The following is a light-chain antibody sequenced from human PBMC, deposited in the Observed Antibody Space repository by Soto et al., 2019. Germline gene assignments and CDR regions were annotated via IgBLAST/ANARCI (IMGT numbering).Light chain of an antibody. CDR2: EVS. CDR1: SSDVGGYNY. J-gene: IGLJ2*01. Sequence: QSALSQPPSASGSPGQSVTISCTGTSSDVGGYNYVSWYQQHPGKAPKLMIYEVSKRPSGVPDRFSGSKSGNTASLTVSGLQAEDDSDYYCSSYAGSNNVVFGGGTKLIVL. V-gene: IGLV2-8*01. CDR3: SSYAGSNNVV.